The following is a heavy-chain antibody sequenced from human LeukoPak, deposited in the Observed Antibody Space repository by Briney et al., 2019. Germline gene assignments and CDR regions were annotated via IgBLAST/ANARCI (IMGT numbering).Heavy chain of an antibody. CDR2: ITSDESIT. CDR3: ARDGDSSVDFDY. V-gene: IGHV3-74*01. CDR1: GFTFSSYW. Sequence: GGSLRLSCAASGFTFSSYWMHWVRQAPGKGLVWVSRITSDESITVYADSVKGRFTISRDNAKNTLFLQMNSLRAEDTAVYYCARDGDSSVDFDYWGQGSLVTVSS. D-gene: IGHD4-23*01. J-gene: IGHJ4*02.